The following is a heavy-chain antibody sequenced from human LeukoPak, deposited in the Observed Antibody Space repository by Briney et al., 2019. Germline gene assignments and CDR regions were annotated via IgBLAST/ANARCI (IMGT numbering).Heavy chain of an antibody. CDR1: GGSISTYY. V-gene: IGHV4-59*01. D-gene: IGHD6-19*01. J-gene: IGHJ4*02. CDR2: VYYSGST. CDR3: ATSQSWLVPYSFDY. Sequence: SETLSLTCTVSGGSISTYYWTWIRQPPGKGLEWIGNVYYSGSTNYNPSLKSRVTISVDTSKNQFSLKLRSVTAADTAVYHCATSQSWLVPYSFDYWGQGTLVTVSS.